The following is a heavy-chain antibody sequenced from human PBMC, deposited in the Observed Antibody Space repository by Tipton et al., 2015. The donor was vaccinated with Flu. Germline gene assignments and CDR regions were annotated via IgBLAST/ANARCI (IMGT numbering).Heavy chain of an antibody. CDR3: AGGVVIRRGLDY. D-gene: IGHD3-3*01. V-gene: IGHV3-23*01. CDR2: ISGSGGST. Sequence: SLRLSCAASGFTFSSYAMSWVRQAPGKGLEWVSAISGSGGSTYYADSVKGRFTISRDNSKNTLYLQMRSLRAEDTAVYYCAGGVVIRRGLDYWGQGTLVTVSS. CDR1: GFTFSSYA. J-gene: IGHJ4*02.